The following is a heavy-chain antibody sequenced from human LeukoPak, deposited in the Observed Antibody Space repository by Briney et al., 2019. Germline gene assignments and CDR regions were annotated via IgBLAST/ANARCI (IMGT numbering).Heavy chain of an antibody. CDR3: ARVVDSSAYY. D-gene: IGHD3-22*01. CDR2: ISYDGNSK. CDR1: GFTFSNYT. J-gene: IGHJ4*02. V-gene: IGHV3-30-3*01. Sequence: GGSLRLSCAASGFTFSNYTMHWVRQAPGKGLEWVAVISYDGNSKYYAASVKGRFTISRDNSKNTLYLQMNSLRAEDTAVYYCARVVDSSAYYWGQGTLVTVSS.